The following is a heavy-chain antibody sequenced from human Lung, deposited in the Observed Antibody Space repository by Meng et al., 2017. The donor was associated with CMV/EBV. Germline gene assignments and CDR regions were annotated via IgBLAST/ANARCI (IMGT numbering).Heavy chain of an antibody. CDR2: IIPIFGTT. CDR3: ARTLGSTRFYFYNALDV. J-gene: IGHJ6*02. CDR1: GGTFSSYA. Sequence: SXXVSXKASGGTFSSYAISWVRQAPGQGLEWMGGIIPIFGTTNYAQNFQGRLTITTDESTSPAYMELGSLRSEDTAVYYCARTLGSTRFYFYNALDVWGQGTXVNGAS. V-gene: IGHV1-69*05. D-gene: IGHD1-7*01.